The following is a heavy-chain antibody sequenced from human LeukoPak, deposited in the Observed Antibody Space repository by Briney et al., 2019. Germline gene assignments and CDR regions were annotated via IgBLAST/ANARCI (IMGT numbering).Heavy chain of an antibody. Sequence: PSQTLSLTCTVSGGSISSGDYYWSWIRQPPGKGLEWIGYIYYSGSTYYNPSLKSRVTISVDTSKNQFSLKLSSVTAADTAVYYCARGLRGTVTLYYYYYYYMDVWGKGTTVTVSS. CDR1: GGSISSGDYY. D-gene: IGHD4-17*01. CDR3: ARGLRGTVTLYYYYYYYMDV. CDR2: IYYSGST. V-gene: IGHV4-30-4*01. J-gene: IGHJ6*03.